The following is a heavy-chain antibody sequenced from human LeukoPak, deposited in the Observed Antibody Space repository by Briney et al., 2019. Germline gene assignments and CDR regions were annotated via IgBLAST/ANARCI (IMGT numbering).Heavy chain of an antibody. CDR1: GYTFSTYY. CDR2: IHPTDGST. V-gene: IGHV1-46*01. J-gene: IGHJ4*02. D-gene: IGHD3-10*01. CDR3: ARANGGGLDY. Sequence: ASVKVSCKTCGYTFSTYYMHWVRQAPGQGLEWLGIIHPTDGSTSYTQKIQGRVTMTRDTATGTVYLELSSLRSEDTAVYWCARANGGGLDYWGQGTLITVSS.